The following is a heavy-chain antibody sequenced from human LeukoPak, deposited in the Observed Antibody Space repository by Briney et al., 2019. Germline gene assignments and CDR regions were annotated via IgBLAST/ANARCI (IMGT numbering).Heavy chain of an antibody. V-gene: IGHV4-39*07. CDR2: IFHSGNT. Sequence: SETLSLTCSVSGDSITSSGFYCAWTRQPPGKGLQGIGSIFHSGNTYYSPPLESRLTMALDTSTGHFSLRLTSVTAADTAIYYCARQIAVVEPTDPNWFDSWGQGTLVTVSS. D-gene: IGHD2-21*01. CDR1: GDSITSSGFY. CDR3: ARQIAVVEPTDPNWFDS. J-gene: IGHJ5*01.